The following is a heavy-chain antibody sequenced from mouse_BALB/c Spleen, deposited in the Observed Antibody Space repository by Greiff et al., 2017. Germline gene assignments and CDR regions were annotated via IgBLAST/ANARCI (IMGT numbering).Heavy chain of an antibody. J-gene: IGHJ4*01. V-gene: IGHV1-39*01. CDR2: INPYYGST. CDR1: GYSFTDYI. Sequence: VHVKQTGPELVKPGASVKISCKASGYSFTDYIMLWVKQSHGKSLEWIGNINPYYGSTSYNLKFKGKATLTVDKSSSTAYMQLNSLTSEDSAVYYCAAYYYGSSRSLYYAMTTGVKEPQSPSPQ. D-gene: IGHD1-1*01. CDR3: AAYYYGSSRSLYYAMTT.